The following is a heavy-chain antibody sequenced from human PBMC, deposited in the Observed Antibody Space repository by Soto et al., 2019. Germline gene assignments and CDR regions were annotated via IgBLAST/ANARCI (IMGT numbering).Heavy chain of an antibody. CDR2: ISPDDGNT. D-gene: IGHD3-10*01. CDR1: GYTFSSYT. V-gene: IGHV1-18*01. CDR3: ARVEAPFGESLH. J-gene: IGHJ4*02. Sequence: ASVKVSFKTSGYTFSSYTIAWVRQAPGQGLEWLGWISPDDGNTEYEQKFQGGVTMTADTLTNNAYMELRSLKCDDTAVYYCARVEAPFGESLHWGQGTPVTVSS.